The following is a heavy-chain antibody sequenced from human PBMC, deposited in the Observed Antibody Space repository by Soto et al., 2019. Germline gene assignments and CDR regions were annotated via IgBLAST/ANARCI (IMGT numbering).Heavy chain of an antibody. J-gene: IGHJ4*02. CDR2: DTT. CDR3: AREGGYYHYFDY. Sequence: DTTFYADSVKGRFTISRHNSKNTLYLRMNSLRAEDTAVYYCAREGGYYHYFDYWGQGALVTVSS. D-gene: IGHD1-26*01. V-gene: IGHV3-53*04.